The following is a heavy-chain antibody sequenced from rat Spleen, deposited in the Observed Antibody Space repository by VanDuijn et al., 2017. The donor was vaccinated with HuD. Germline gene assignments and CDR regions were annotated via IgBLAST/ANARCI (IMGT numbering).Heavy chain of an antibody. D-gene: IGHD2-1*01. CDR3: ARSLDTYGWFAY. CDR2: LRSSGSS. V-gene: IGHV3-1*01. Sequence: EVQLQESGPGLVKPSQSLSLTCSVTDYSITSNFWGWIRKFPGNKMEWIGHLRSSGSSSYNPSLESRISITRDTSKNQFFLHLNSVTAEDTATYYCARSLDTYGWFAYWGQGTLVTVSS. CDR1: DYSITSNF. J-gene: IGHJ3*01.